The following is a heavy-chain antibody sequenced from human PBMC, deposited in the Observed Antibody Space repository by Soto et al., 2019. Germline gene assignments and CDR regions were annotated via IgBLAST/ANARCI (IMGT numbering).Heavy chain of an antibody. V-gene: IGHV4-34*01. CDR1: GGSFSGYY. D-gene: IGHD6-13*01. J-gene: IGHJ6*02. CDR2: INHSGST. Sequence: QVQLQQWGAGLLKPSETLSLTCAVYGGSFSGYYWSWIRQPPGKGLEWIGEINHSGSTNYNPSLKRPLNISLDTPKNQFSLKRSSGTDADTAGYYCARSGAYSGSGYEARFGMDVWGQGTTVTVSS. CDR3: ARSGAYSGSGYEARFGMDV.